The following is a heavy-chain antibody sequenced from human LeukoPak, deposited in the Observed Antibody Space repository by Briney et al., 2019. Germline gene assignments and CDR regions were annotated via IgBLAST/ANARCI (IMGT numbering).Heavy chain of an antibody. CDR2: INHSGST. CDR1: GGSFSGYY. V-gene: IGHV4-34*01. J-gene: IGHJ3*02. CDR3: ARYCSSTSCPGDAFDI. Sequence: SETLSLTCAVYGGSFSGYYWSWIRQPPGKGLGWIGEINHSGSTNYNPSLKSRVTISVDTSKNQFSLKLSSVTAADTAVYYCARYCSSTSCPGDAFDIWGQGTMVTVSS. D-gene: IGHD2-2*01.